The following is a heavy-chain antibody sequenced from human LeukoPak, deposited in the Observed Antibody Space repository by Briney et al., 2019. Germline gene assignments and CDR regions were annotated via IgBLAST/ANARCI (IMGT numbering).Heavy chain of an antibody. CDR3: AKTVKKDLLYYYYYMDV. V-gene: IGHV3-7*01. D-gene: IGHD1-26*01. CDR2: IKQDGSEK. J-gene: IGHJ6*03. CDR1: GFTFSSYW. Sequence: GGSLRLSCAASGFTFSSYWMSWVRQAPGKGLEWVANIKQDGSEKYHVESVRGRFTIFKDNAKNSLFLQMNSLRAEDTAVYYCAKTVKKDLLYYYYYMDVWGKGTTVTISS.